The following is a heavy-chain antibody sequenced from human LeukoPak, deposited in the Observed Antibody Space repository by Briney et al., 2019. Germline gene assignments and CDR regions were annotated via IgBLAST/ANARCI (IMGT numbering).Heavy chain of an antibody. CDR3: ASNMITFGGVDY. CDR1: GFTFSNYD. V-gene: IGHV3-23*01. D-gene: IGHD3-16*01. Sequence: GGTLRLSCAASGFTFSNYDMNWIRQAPGKGLEWVSGISGRGGNTNYADSVKGRFTISRDNSKNTLYLQMNSLRAEDTAVYYCASNMITFGGVDYWGQGTLVTVSS. CDR2: ISGRGGNT. J-gene: IGHJ4*02.